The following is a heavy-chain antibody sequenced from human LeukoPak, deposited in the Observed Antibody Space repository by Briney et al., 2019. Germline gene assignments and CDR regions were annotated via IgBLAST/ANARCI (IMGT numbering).Heavy chain of an antibody. CDR3: ARDIQVDSSGYRDWFDP. CDR1: GFTFSSYA. CDR2: ISYDGSNK. D-gene: IGHD3-22*01. V-gene: IGHV3-30-3*01. Sequence: GGSLRLSCAASGFTFSSYAMHWVRRAPGKGLEWVAVISYDGSNKYYADSVKGRFTISRDNSKNTLYLQMNSLRAEDTAVHYCARDIQVDSSGYRDWFDPWGQGTLVTVSS. J-gene: IGHJ5*02.